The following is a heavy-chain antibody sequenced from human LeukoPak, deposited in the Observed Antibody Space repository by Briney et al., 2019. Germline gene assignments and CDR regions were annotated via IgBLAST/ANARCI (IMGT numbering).Heavy chain of an antibody. D-gene: IGHD3-9*01. CDR1: GGSISSYY. CDR2: IYYSGST. Sequence: SETLSLTCTVSGGSISSYYWSWTRQPPGKGLEWIGYIYYSGSTNYNPSLKSRVTISVDTSKNQFSLKLSSVTAADTAVYYCARASLYYDILTGYSTDAFDTWGQGTMVTVSS. V-gene: IGHV4-59*01. CDR3: ARASLYYDILTGYSTDAFDT. J-gene: IGHJ3*02.